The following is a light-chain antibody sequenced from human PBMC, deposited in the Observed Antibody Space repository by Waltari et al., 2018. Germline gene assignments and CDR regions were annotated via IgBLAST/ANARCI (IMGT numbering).Light chain of an antibody. Sequence: QSVLTQPPSVSGAPGQGVTIPCTGSSSTIGAGYAVHWYHQLPGPAPKLLIHANNKRPSGVPDRFSGSKSGTSAYLAITGLQAEDEADYYCQSYDNDLSGSVFGGGTKLTVL. CDR1: SSTIGAGYA. V-gene: IGLV1-40*01. J-gene: IGLJ3*02. CDR2: ANN. CDR3: QSYDNDLSGSV.